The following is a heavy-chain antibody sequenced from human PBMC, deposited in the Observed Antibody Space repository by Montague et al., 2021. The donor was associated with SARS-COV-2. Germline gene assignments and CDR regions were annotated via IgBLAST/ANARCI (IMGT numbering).Heavy chain of an antibody. CDR1: GFTFSVYT. J-gene: IGHJ4*02. CDR2: IDPSGGRT. D-gene: IGHD3-10*01. CDR3: VKDSVHY. V-gene: IGHV3-23*05. Sequence: SLRLSCAVSGFTFSVYTMSWVRQAPGKGLEWVAGIDPSGGRTYYSESVKGRFTNFRDNSKNTLYLQMNSLRSEDAAIYYCVKDSVHYWGQGTLVTVSS.